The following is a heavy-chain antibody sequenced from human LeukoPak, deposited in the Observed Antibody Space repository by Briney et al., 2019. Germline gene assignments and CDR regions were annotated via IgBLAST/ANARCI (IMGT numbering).Heavy chain of an antibody. CDR3: ARGLSPPTTVTTDY. J-gene: IGHJ4*02. CDR2: INHSGST. D-gene: IGHD4-17*01. V-gene: IGHV4-34*01. Sequence: SETLSLTCAVYGGSFSGYYWSWIRQPPGKGLEWIGEINHSGSTNYNPSLKSRVTISVDTSKNQFSLKQSSVTAADTAVYYCARGLSPPTTVTTDYWGQGTLVTVSS. CDR1: GGSFSGYY.